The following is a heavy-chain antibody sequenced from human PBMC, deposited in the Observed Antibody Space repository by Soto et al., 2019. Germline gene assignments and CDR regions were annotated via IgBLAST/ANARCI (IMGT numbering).Heavy chain of an antibody. D-gene: IGHD5-12*01. J-gene: IGHJ6*03. CDR2: INHSGST. CDR3: ARVVWRVPVATGFMDV. V-gene: IGHV4-34*01. CDR1: GGSFSGYY. Sequence: SETLSLTCAVYGGSFSGYYWSWIRQPPGKGLEWIGEINHSGSTNYNPSLKSRVTISVDTSKNQFSLKLSSVTTADTAVYYCARVVWRVPVATGFMDVWGKGTTVTLSS.